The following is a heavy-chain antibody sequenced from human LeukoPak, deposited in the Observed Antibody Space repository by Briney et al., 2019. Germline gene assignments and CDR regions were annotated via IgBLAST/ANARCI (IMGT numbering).Heavy chain of an antibody. CDR2: IIPIFGTA. CDR3: ARAGDYYDSSPDY. D-gene: IGHD3-22*01. Sequence: SVKVSCKASGGTFSSYAISWVRQAPGQGLEWMGGIIPIFGTANCAQKFQGRVTITADESTSTAYMELSSLRSEDTAVYYCARAGDYYDSSPDYWGQGTLVTVSS. J-gene: IGHJ4*02. CDR1: GGTFSSYA. V-gene: IGHV1-69*01.